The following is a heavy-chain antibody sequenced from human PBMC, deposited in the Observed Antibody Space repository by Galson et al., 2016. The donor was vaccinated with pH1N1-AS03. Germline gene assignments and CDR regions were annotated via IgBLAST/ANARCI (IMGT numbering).Heavy chain of an antibody. Sequence: SLRLSCAASGFTFSNFGMHWVRQTPDKGLEWVAVIWNDGSDKYYVDSVKGRFTISRDNSKNTLCLQMNSLRAEDTAVYYCAKGYTSGGGSFLMDVWGQGTTVTVSS. V-gene: IGHV3-33*06. D-gene: IGHD5-12*01. J-gene: IGHJ6*02. CDR3: AKGYTSGGGSFLMDV. CDR1: GFTFSNFG. CDR2: IWNDGSDK.